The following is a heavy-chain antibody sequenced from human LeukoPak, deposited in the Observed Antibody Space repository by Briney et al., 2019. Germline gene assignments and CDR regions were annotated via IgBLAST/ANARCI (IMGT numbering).Heavy chain of an antibody. Sequence: GRSLRLSCAASGFTFSSYTMHWVRQAPGKGLEWVAVISYGGSNKYYADSVKGRFTISRDNSKNTLYLQMNSLRAEDTAVYYCARVGPWNSSGFNPYYFDYWGQGTLVTVSS. V-gene: IGHV3-30*04. CDR3: ARVGPWNSSGFNPYYFDY. J-gene: IGHJ4*02. CDR2: ISYGGSNK. D-gene: IGHD6-25*01. CDR1: GFTFSSYT.